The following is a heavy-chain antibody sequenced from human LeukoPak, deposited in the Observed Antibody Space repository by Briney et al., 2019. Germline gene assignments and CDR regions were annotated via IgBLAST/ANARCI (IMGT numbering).Heavy chain of an antibody. Sequence: SETLSLTCTVSGGSISTYYWSWIRQPPGKGLEWIGYIYYSGNTNYNPSLKSRVTISVDTSKNQFSLKLSSVTAADTAVYYCARGVDGLTGDQYYFDYWGQGTLVTVSS. CDR3: ARGVDGLTGDQYYFDY. CDR2: IYYSGNT. D-gene: IGHD7-27*01. J-gene: IGHJ4*02. V-gene: IGHV4-59*01. CDR1: GGSISTYY.